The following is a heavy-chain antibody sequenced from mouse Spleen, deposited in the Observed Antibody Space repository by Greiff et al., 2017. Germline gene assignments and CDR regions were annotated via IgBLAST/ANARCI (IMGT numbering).Heavy chain of an antibody. V-gene: IGHV5-17*01. J-gene: IGHJ1*01. Sequence: EVMLVESGGGLVKPGGSLKLSCAASGFTFSDYGMHWVRQAPEKGLEWVAYISSGSSTIYYADTVKGRFTISRDNAKNTLFLQMTSLRSEDTAMYYCARRRDGNWYFDVWGAGTTVTVSS. CDR2: ISSGSSTI. CDR3: ARRRDGNWYFDV. D-gene: IGHD3-3*01. CDR1: GFTFSDYG.